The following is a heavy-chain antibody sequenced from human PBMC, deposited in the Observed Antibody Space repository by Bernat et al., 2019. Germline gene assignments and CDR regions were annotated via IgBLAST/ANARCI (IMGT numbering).Heavy chain of an antibody. J-gene: IGHJ4*02. D-gene: IGHD1-1*01. CDR3: ARSSELEPYDY. CDR1: GFTFSTYW. CDR2: INQDGSEK. Sequence: EVQLVESGGGLVQPGGSLRLSCAASGFTFSTYWMSWVRQAPGKGLEWVVNINQDGSEKYYVDSVKGRFTISRDNAKNSLYLQMNSLRVEDTAVYSCARSSELEPYDYWGQGTLVTVSS. V-gene: IGHV3-7*01.